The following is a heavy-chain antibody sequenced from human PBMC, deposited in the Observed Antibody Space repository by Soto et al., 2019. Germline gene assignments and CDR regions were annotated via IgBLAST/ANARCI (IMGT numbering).Heavy chain of an antibody. J-gene: IGHJ1*01. CDR2: IIPIFGTA. CDR1: GGTFSSYA. V-gene: IGHV1-69*06. Sequence: QVQLVQSGAEVKKPGSSVKVSCKASGGTFSSYAISWVRQAPGQGLEWMGGIIPIFGTANYAQKFQGRVTITANKSTRTAYMELSSLRSEDTAVYYCARGEFSGYQTMYFQHWGQGTLVTVSS. D-gene: IGHD3-22*01. CDR3: ARGEFSGYQTMYFQH.